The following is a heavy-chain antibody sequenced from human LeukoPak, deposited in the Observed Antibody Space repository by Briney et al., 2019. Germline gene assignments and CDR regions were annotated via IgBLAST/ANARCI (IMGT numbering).Heavy chain of an antibody. Sequence: SETLSLTCTVSCDSLINFYWSWIRQPPGKGLEWIGYIYYSGTTNYNPSLKSRVTMSVDTSKNQFSLKLRSVTAADTAVYYCARLKFDVLTGYYEALDYWGQGTLVTVSS. V-gene: IGHV4-59*08. D-gene: IGHD3-9*01. CDR2: IYYSGTT. CDR1: CDSLINFY. CDR3: ARLKFDVLTGYYEALDY. J-gene: IGHJ4*02.